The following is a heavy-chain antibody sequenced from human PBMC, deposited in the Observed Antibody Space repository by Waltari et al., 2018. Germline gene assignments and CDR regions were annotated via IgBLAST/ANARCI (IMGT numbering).Heavy chain of an antibody. J-gene: IGHJ1*01. V-gene: IGHV4-39*07. CDR1: GGSISSSSYY. D-gene: IGHD6-6*01. Sequence: QLQLQESGPGLVKPSETLSLTCTVSGGSISSSSYYWGWIRQPPAKGLEWIGSIYYSGSTYYNPSLKSRVTISVDTSKNQFSLKLSSVTAADTAVYYCASVSIAARRSTKYFQHWGQGTLVTVSS. CDR2: IYYSGST. CDR3: ASVSIAARRSTKYFQH.